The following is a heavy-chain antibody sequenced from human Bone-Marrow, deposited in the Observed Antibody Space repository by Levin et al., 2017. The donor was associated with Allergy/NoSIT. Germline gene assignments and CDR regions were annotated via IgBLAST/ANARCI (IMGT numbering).Heavy chain of an antibody. D-gene: IGHD2-8*01. J-gene: IGHJ6*02. Sequence: GGSLRLSCAASGFTFSNYGMHWVRQTPGKGLEWVAFTSHDGSNKYSADFLKGRFTISRDNSKNMLYLQMDSLRLDDTAVYYCVKDWYNGGWIGYYGLDVWGQGTTVTVSS. CDR3: VKDWYNGGWIGYYGLDV. CDR1: GFTFSNYG. CDR2: TSHDGSNK. V-gene: IGHV3-30*18.